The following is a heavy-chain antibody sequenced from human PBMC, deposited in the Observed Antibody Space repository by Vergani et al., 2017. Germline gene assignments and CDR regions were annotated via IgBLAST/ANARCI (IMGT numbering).Heavy chain of an antibody. CDR2: IYYSGST. Sequence: QVQLQESGPGLVKPSETLSLTCTVSGGSISSYYWSWFRQPPGKGLEWIGYIYYSGSTNYNPSPKTRVTISVDTSKHQFSLKLSPVTAADTAVYYCASSFVLYYYCDMDVLGKGGTVTVSS. J-gene: IGHJ6*03. CDR1: GGSISSYY. V-gene: IGHV4-59*01. D-gene: IGHD2-15*01. CDR3: ASSFVLYYYCDMDV.